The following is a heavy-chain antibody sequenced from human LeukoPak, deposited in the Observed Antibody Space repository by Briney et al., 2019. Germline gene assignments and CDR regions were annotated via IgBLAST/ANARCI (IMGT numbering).Heavy chain of an antibody. CDR1: GFTFSSYS. D-gene: IGHD6-19*01. CDR2: ISSSSSTI. J-gene: IGHJ4*02. V-gene: IGHV3-48*01. CDR3: AKDEQWLVLSLLDY. Sequence: GGSLRLSCAASGFTFSSYSMNWVRQAPGKGLEWVSYISSSSSTIYYADSVKGRFTISRDNAKNSLYLQMNSLRAEDTAVYYCAKDEQWLVLSLLDYWGQGTLVTVSS.